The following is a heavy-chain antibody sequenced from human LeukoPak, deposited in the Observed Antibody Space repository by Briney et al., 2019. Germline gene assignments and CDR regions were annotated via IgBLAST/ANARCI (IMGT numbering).Heavy chain of an antibody. J-gene: IGHJ4*02. CDR2: IYYSGST. D-gene: IGHD6-13*01. V-gene: IGHV4-59*01. Sequence: PSETLSLTCTVSGGSISSYYWSWIRQPPGKGLEWIGYIYYSGSTNYNPSLKSRVTISVDTSKNQFSLKPSSVTAADTAVYYCARGLLMSWSPFDYWGQGTLVTVSS. CDR3: ARGLLMSWSPFDY. CDR1: GGSISSYY.